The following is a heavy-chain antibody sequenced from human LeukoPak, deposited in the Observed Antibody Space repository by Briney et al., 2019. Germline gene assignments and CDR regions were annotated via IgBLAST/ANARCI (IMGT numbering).Heavy chain of an antibody. CDR1: GGSISSGGYS. D-gene: IGHD3-9*01. CDR3: ARSNYDILTGYQDAFDI. CDR2: IYYSGST. J-gene: IGHJ3*02. Sequence: SETLSLTCAVSGGSISSGGYSWSWIRQPPGKGLEWIGYIYYSGSTYYNPSLKSRVTISVDTSKNQFSLKLSSVTAADTAVYYCARSNYDILTGYQDAFDIWGQGTMATVSS. V-gene: IGHV4-30-4*07.